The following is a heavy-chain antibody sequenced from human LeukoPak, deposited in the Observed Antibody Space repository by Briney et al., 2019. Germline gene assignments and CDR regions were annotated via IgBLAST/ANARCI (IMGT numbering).Heavy chain of an antibody. J-gene: IGHJ6*02. V-gene: IGHV3-23*01. D-gene: IGHD6-13*01. CDR1: GFTFSSYA. Sequence: GGPLRLSCAASGFTFSSYAMSCVRQAPGKGLEWVSAISGSGGSTYYADSVKGRFTISRDNSKNTLYLQMNSLRAEDTAVYYCAKDLQPGIAAAGTLVNYYGMDVWGQGTTVTVSS. CDR3: AKDLQPGIAAAGTLVNYYGMDV. CDR2: ISGSGGST.